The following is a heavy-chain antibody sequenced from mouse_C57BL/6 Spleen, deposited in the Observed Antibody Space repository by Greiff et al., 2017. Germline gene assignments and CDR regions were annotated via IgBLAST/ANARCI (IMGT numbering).Heavy chain of an antibody. CDR3: AREGDYGSYWYFDV. V-gene: IGHV1-81*01. D-gene: IGHD1-1*01. Sequence: QVQLQQSGAELARPGASVKLSCKASGYTFTSYGISWVKQRTGQGLEWIGEIYPRSGNTYYNEKFKGKATLTADKSSSTAYMELRSLTSEDSAVYVCAREGDYGSYWYFDVWGTGTTVTVSS. J-gene: IGHJ1*03. CDR1: GYTFTSYG. CDR2: IYPRSGNT.